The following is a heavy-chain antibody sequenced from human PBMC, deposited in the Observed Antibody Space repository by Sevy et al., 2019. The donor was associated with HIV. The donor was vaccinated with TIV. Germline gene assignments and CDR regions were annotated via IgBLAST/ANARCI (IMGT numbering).Heavy chain of an antibody. D-gene: IGHD2-15*01. CDR3: ARGSGPLSYYYGMDV. V-gene: IGHV1-69*13. CDR2: IIPIFGTA. J-gene: IGHJ6*02. Sequence: ASVKVSCKASGGTFSSYAISWVRQAPGQGLEWMGGIIPIFGTANYAQKFQGRVTITAEESTSTAYMELSSLRSEDTAVYYCARGSGPLSYYYGMDVWGQGTTVTVSS. CDR1: GGTFSSYA.